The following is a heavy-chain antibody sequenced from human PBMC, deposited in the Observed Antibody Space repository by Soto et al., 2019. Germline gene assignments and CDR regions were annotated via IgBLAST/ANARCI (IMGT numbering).Heavy chain of an antibody. V-gene: IGHV3-23*01. D-gene: IGHD3-9*01. CDR2: ISGSGGST. J-gene: IGHJ4*02. Sequence: GGSLRLSCAASGFTFSSDAMSWVRQAPGKGLEWVSAISGSGGSTYYAGSVRGRFTISRDNANNSLYLQMNSLRAEDTAVYYCARPGSTSVCFDSWGQGALVTVSS. CDR1: GFTFSSDA. CDR3: ARPGSTSVCFDS.